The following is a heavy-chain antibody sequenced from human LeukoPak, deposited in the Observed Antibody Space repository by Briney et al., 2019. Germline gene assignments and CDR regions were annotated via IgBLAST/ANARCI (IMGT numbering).Heavy chain of an antibody. Sequence: GGSLRLSCAASGCTFSSYAMSWVRQAPGKGLEWVANIKPDGDEKYYVDSVKGRFTISRDNAKNSLYLEMNTLRAEDTAVYYCARDASSGTYFSYAFDMWGQGTAVTVSS. D-gene: IGHD1-26*01. V-gene: IGHV3-7*01. CDR3: ARDASSGTYFSYAFDM. CDR1: GCTFSSYA. CDR2: IKPDGDEK. J-gene: IGHJ3*02.